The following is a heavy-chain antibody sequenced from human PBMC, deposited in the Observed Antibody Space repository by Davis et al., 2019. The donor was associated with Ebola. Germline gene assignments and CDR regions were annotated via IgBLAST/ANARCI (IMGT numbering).Heavy chain of an antibody. Sequence: GESLKISCAASGFTFSNAWMNWVRQAPGKGLEWVGRIKSKTDGGTTDYAAPVKGRFTISRDDSKNTLYLQMNSLKTEDTAVYYCTTVRGGYDYYYYYGMDVWGQGTTVTVSS. CDR1: GFTFSNAW. CDR2: IKSKTDGGTT. V-gene: IGHV3-15*07. CDR3: TTVRGGYDYYYYYGMDV. J-gene: IGHJ6*02. D-gene: IGHD5-24*01.